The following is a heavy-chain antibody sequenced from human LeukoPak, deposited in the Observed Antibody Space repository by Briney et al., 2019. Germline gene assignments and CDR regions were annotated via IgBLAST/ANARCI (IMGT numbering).Heavy chain of an antibody. D-gene: IGHD3-22*01. CDR1: DYSISSGYY. CDR3: ARARYYYDSSGYSAFDY. CDR2: IYYSGST. J-gene: IGHJ4*02. Sequence: PSETLSLTCAVSDYSISSGYYWGWIRQPPGKGLEWIGYIYYSGSTYYNLSLKSRVTISVDTSKNQFSLKLSSVTAADTAVYYCARARYYYDSSGYSAFDYWGQGTLVTVSS. V-gene: IGHV4-38-2*01.